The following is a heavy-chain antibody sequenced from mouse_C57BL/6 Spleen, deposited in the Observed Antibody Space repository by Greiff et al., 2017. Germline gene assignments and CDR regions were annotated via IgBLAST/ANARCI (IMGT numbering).Heavy chain of an antibody. J-gene: IGHJ1*03. V-gene: IGHV5-9-1*02. CDR2: ISSGGDYI. CDR1: GFTFSSYA. CDR3: TRDGSSFGYFDV. Sequence: EVKLEESGEGLVKPGGSLKLSCAASGFTFSSYAMSWVRQTPEKRLEWVAYISSGGDYIYYADTVKGRFTISRDNARNTLYLQMSSLKSEDTAMYYCTRDGSSFGYFDVWGTGTTVTVSS. D-gene: IGHD1-1*01.